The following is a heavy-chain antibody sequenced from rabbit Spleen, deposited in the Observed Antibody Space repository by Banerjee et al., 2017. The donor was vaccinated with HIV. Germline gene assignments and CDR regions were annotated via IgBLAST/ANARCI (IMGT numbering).Heavy chain of an antibody. CDR3: ARNYVNVFDP. D-gene: IGHD1-1*01. Sequence: QEQVLESGGGLVKPEGSLKLSCTASGFSFSNKVVMCWVRQAPGKGLEWIACINAVTGKAVYANWAKGRFTISKASSTTVTLQMTSLTAADTATYFCARNYVNVFDPWGPGTLVTVS. V-gene: IGHV1S45*01. CDR1: GFSFSNKVV. J-gene: IGHJ2*01. CDR2: INAVTGKA.